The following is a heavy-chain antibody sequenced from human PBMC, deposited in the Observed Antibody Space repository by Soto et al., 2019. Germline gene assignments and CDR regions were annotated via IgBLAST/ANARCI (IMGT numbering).Heavy chain of an antibody. D-gene: IGHD2-2*01. Sequence: EGQLLESGGGLVQPGGSLRLSCAASGFTFSSYAMSWVLQAPGKGLEWVSSISGSGGSTYYADSVKGRFTISRDNATKTLYLQMHSQRAEDTAVSYCAKDPPIREMVVPGAIGYYYYYGMDVCGQGPKVTVSS. V-gene: IGHV3-23*01. CDR1: GFTFSSYA. CDR3: AKDPPIREMVVPGAIGYYYYYGMDV. CDR2: ISGSGGST. J-gene: IGHJ6*02.